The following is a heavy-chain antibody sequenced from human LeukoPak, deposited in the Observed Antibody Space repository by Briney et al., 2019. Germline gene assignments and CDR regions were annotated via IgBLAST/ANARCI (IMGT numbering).Heavy chain of an antibody. CDR1: GYTFTGYY. J-gene: IGHJ3*02. CDR3: AAAYIGGAMVTNAFDI. Sequence: GASVKVSCKASGYTFTGYYMHWVRQAPGQGLEWMGWINPNSGGTNYAQKFQGRVTMTRDTSISTAYMELSRLRSDDTAVYYCAAAYIGGAMVTNAFDIWGQGTMVTVSS. CDR2: INPNSGGT. V-gene: IGHV1-2*02. D-gene: IGHD5-18*01.